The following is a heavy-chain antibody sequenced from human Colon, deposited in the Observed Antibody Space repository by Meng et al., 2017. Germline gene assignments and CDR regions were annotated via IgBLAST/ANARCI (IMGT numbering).Heavy chain of an antibody. D-gene: IGHD3-10*01. V-gene: IGHV4-61*01. CDR1: GGSVSSASYY. CDR2: IHYSGSR. CDR3: ARFYGSGTFEVHDY. Sequence: QVQLEQSGPGLVRPSETLSLTRNVSGGSVSSASYYWSWIRQPPGKGLEWIGLIHYSGSRNYNPSLKSRVTMSVDTSKNQVSLRLTSVTAADTAVYYCARFYGSGTFEVHDYWGQGTLVTVSS. J-gene: IGHJ4*02.